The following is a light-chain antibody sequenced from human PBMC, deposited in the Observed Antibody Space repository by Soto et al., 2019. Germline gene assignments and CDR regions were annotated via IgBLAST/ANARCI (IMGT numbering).Light chain of an antibody. V-gene: IGLV1-40*01. CDR3: QSSVGCLSGDV. Sequence: QSVLTQPPSVSGAPGQRVTISCPGSSANIGAGFDVHWYQQLPGTAPELLIYGNNNRPSGVPDRFSGSKSGTSASLAIPGLKDEYNAPYYCQSSVGCLSGDVLGTGVKATV. J-gene: IGLJ1*01. CDR2: GNN. CDR1: SANIGAGFD.